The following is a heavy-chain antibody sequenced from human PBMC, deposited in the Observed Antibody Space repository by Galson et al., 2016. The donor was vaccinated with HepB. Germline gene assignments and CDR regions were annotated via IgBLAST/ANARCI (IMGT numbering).Heavy chain of an antibody. CDR3: AKEATATTGAKTKRVWYFDL. Sequence: LRLSCAASGFTFSSYAMHWVRQAPGKGLEWVAVISFDGSNKYYADSVKGRFTISRDDATNSLYLQMNSLRDEDTAVYYCAKEATATTGAKTKRVWYFDLWGRGTLVTVSS. CDR1: GFTFSSYA. V-gene: IGHV3-30-3*01. J-gene: IGHJ2*01. CDR2: ISFDGSNK. D-gene: IGHD1-7*01.